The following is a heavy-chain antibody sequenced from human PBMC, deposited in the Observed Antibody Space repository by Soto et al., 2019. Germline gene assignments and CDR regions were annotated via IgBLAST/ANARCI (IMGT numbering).Heavy chain of an antibody. CDR1: GFSFSSYG. J-gene: IGHJ4*02. CDR3: VKSDSIDSYFDY. Sequence: QVQLVESGGGVVQPGRSLRLSCGASGFSFSSYGMHWVRQAPGKGLEWVALMPYDGSYKYYADSVKGRFTISRDNSKNTLYLQMNSLRAEDTAVYYCVKSDSIDSYFDYWGQGTLVTVSS. CDR2: MPYDGSYK. D-gene: IGHD4-4*01. V-gene: IGHV3-30*18.